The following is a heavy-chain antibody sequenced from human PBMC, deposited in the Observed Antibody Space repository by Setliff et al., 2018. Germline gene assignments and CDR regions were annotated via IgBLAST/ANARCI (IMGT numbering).Heavy chain of an antibody. CDR1: GFSLSTSTVR. J-gene: IGHJ5*02. CDR3: ARTVGYSSVWYDGDWFDP. CDR2: IDCDDEK. Sequence: SGPTLANPTETLTLPCTFPGFSLSTSTVRVSWIRQPPGKALEWLARIDCDDEKFYSTSLKTRLTISKDTSKNQVILTMTNMDPADTATYYCARTVGYSSVWYDGDWFDPWGQGTLVTVSS. V-gene: IGHV2-70*04. D-gene: IGHD6-19*01.